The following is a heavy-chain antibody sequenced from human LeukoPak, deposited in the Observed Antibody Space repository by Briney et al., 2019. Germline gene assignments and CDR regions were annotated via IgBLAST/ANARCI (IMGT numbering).Heavy chain of an antibody. CDR1: GDSISSSNSY. CDR2: MWFGATT. V-gene: IGHV4-39*07. J-gene: IGHJ4*02. CDR3: ASGRRGSYFQDY. D-gene: IGHD1-26*01. Sequence: SETLSLTCTVSGDSISSSNSYWGWIRQPPGKGLEGIGSMWFGATTSYDPSLKSRVTISTDPSKNQFSLKLSSVTAADTALYSCASGRRGSYFQDYWGQGTLVTVSS.